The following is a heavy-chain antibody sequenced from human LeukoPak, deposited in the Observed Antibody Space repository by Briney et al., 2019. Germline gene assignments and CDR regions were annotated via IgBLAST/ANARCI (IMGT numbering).Heavy chain of an antibody. Sequence: KASETLSLTCTVSGGSISSGGYYWSWIRQHPGKGLEWIGYIYYSGSTYYNPSLKSRVTISVDTSKNQFSLKLSSVTAADTAVYXXARXSXSGXTVTNILIDYWGQGTLVTVSS. CDR1: GGSISSGGYY. V-gene: IGHV4-31*03. CDR2: IYYSGST. D-gene: IGHD4-17*01. J-gene: IGHJ4*02. CDR3: ARXSXSGXTVTNILIDY.